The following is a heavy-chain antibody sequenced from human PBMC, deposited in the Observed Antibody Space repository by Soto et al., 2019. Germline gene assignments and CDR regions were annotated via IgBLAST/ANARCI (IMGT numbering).Heavy chain of an antibody. CDR2: IRGRGGST. V-gene: IGHV3-23*01. J-gene: IGHJ4*02. Sequence: GGSLRLSCAASGFTFSSYAMSWVRQAPGKGLEWVSAIRGRGGSTYYADSVKGRFTISRDNSKNTLYLKMNGLEAEDTAVYYCAKGSTYDILTGTIPFIDYWGQGTLVTVSS. D-gene: IGHD3-9*01. CDR3: AKGSTYDILTGTIPFIDY. CDR1: GFTFSSYA.